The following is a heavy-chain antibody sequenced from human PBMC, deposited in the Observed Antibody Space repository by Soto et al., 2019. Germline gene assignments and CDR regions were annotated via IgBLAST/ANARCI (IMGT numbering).Heavy chain of an antibody. D-gene: IGHD3-16*01. V-gene: IGHV4-34*01. CDR3: ARLHDGIDN. CDR1: GGSFSGYY. CDR2: INHSGST. J-gene: IGHJ4*02. Sequence: SETLSLTCAVYGGSFSGYYWSWIRQPPGKGLEWIGEINHSGSTNYNPSLKSRVTISVDTSKNQFSLKLSSVTAADTAVYYCARLHDGIDNWGQGTQVTV.